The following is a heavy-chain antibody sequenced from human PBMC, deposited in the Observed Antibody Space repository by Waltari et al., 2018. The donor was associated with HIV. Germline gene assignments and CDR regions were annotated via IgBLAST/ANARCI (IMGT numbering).Heavy chain of an antibody. CDR3: ARGGQLLPRLDV. V-gene: IGHV4-34*01. J-gene: IGHJ6*02. CDR2: INPRGTA. D-gene: IGHD3-10*01. Sequence: QVQLQPWGAGLLKPSETLSLTCAVYGGSFSGNYWTWIRQPPGKGLELFGEINPRGTANYNPSLKSRVTISVDTSKKQFSLKMTSVTAADTAVYYCARGGQLLPRLDVWGQGTTVTVSS. CDR1: GGSFSGNY.